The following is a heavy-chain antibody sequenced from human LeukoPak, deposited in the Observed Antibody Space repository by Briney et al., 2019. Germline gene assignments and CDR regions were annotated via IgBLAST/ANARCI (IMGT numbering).Heavy chain of an antibody. Sequence: PSETLSLTCTVSGGSISSYYWSWIRQPPGKGLEWIGYIYYSGSTNYNPSLKSRVTISVDTSKNQFSLKLSSVTAADTAVYYCARRSWSGSYRGNFQHWGQGTLVTVSS. D-gene: IGHD1-26*01. CDR2: IYYSGST. CDR3: ARRSWSGSYRGNFQH. J-gene: IGHJ1*01. V-gene: IGHV4-59*01. CDR1: GGSISSYY.